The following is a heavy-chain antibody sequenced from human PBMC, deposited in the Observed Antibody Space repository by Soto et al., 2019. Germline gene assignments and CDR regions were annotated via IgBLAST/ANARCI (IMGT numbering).Heavy chain of an antibody. D-gene: IGHD3-3*01. J-gene: IGHJ4*02. CDR1: GFTFSIYG. Sequence: QVQLVESGGGVVQPGRSLRLSCAASGFTFSIYGMHWVRQAPGKGLEWVAVISYDGSNKYSVDSVKGRFTISRDNSKNMLYLQMNSMRGEDTAVYYCAKATTRFLEPKFDYWGQGALVTVSS. CDR2: ISYDGSNK. V-gene: IGHV3-30*18. CDR3: AKATTRFLEPKFDY.